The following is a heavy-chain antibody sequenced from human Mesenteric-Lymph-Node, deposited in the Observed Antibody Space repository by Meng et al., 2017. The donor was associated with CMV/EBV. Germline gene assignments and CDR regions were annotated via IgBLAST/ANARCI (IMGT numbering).Heavy chain of an antibody. CDR3: ARDRRYCGSTTCSASDAFDI. Sequence: SETLSLTCTVSGGPISSYYWSWIRQPPGKGLEWIGYIYYSGSTTYNPSLKSRVTISVDTSKNQLSLKLSYVTAADTAVYYCARDRRYCGSTTCSASDAFDIWGQGTMVTVSS. V-gene: IGHV4-59*01. D-gene: IGHD2-2*01. CDR2: IYYSGST. CDR1: GGPISSYY. J-gene: IGHJ3*02.